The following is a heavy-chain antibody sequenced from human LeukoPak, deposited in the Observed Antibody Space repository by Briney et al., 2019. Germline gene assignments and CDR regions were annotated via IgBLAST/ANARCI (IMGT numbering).Heavy chain of an antibody. V-gene: IGHV3-48*03. CDR1: GFTFSSYE. D-gene: IGHD3-10*02. Sequence: PGGSLRLSCAASGFTFSSYEMNSVRQAPGKGLEWVSYIRSSRSTIYYAASVKGQFTSSRHNAKHSLLVQMNSRRADHTALYYCAELGITMIGGVWGKETTVTISS. CDR2: IRSSRSTI. CDR3: AELGITMIGGV. J-gene: IGHJ6*04.